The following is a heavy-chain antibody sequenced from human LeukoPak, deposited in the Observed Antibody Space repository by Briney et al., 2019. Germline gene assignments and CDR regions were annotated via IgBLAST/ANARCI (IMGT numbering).Heavy chain of an antibody. J-gene: IGHJ4*02. CDR3: ANLPRYSGSYYGYFDY. V-gene: IGHV3-23*01. D-gene: IGHD1-26*01. CDR2: ISGSGGST. CDR1: GFTFSSYA. Sequence: PGGSLRLSCAASGFTFSSYAMSWVRQAPGKGLEWVSAISGSGGSTYYADSVKGRFTISRDNSKNTLYLQMNSLRAEDTAVYYCANLPRYSGSYYGYFDYWGQGTLVTVSS.